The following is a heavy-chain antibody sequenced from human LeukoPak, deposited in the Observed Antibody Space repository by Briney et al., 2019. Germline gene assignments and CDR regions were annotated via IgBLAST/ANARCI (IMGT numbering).Heavy chain of an antibody. Sequence: PGGSLRLSCAASGFTFSSYWMTWVRQAPGKGLEWVANIYKDGSEKHYVDSVKGRFTISRDNAEKSLYLQMNSLRTEDTALYYCAKDITGSVHYYGMDVWGQGTTVTVSS. CDR3: AKDITGSVHYYGMDV. J-gene: IGHJ6*02. CDR1: GFTFSSYW. D-gene: IGHD1-20*01. CDR2: IYKDGSEK. V-gene: IGHV3-7*03.